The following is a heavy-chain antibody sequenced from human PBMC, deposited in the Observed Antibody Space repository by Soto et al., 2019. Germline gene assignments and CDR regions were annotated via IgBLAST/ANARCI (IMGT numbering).Heavy chain of an antibody. CDR1: GGSISSFY. J-gene: IGHJ5*02. V-gene: IGHV4-59*08. CDR2: IYDTGRT. D-gene: IGHD2-21*02. Sequence: SETLSLTCTVSGGSISSFYWSWIRQSPGKGLEWIGSIYDTGRTNYNPSLESRVTISVDRSKNQFSLKLSSVTAADTAVYYCASLVVTAHNWLDPWGQGTLVTVSS. CDR3: ASLVVTAHNWLDP.